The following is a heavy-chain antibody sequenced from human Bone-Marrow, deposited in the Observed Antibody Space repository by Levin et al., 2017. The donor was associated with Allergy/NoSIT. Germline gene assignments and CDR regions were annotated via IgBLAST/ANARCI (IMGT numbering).Heavy chain of an antibody. CDR2: ITSDGSTI. J-gene: IGHJ4*02. CDR1: GFTFSNFE. CDR3: ARVSTVVTDH. Sequence: GESLKISCAASGFTFSNFEMNWLRQAPGKGLEWLSYITSDGSTIYYEESVKGRFTISRDNAKNSLYLQMHDLRAEDTATYYCARVSTVVTDHWGQGTLGTVS. D-gene: IGHD4-23*01. V-gene: IGHV3-48*03.